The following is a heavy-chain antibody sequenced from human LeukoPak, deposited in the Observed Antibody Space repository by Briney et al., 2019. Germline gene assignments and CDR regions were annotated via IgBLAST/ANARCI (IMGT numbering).Heavy chain of an antibody. Sequence: GGTLRLPCAASGFTFSSFSMNWVRRAPGKGLEWVSSVSSLGRHVYSADSVKGRFTISRDNAKNSLYLQLKTPRAEDTAVYYCARDRPRMWTLAGTYHAFDIWGQGTMVTV. CDR2: VSSLGRHV. D-gene: IGHD6-19*01. V-gene: IGHV3-21*01. CDR1: GFTFSSFS. CDR3: ARDRPRMWTLAGTYHAFDI. J-gene: IGHJ3*02.